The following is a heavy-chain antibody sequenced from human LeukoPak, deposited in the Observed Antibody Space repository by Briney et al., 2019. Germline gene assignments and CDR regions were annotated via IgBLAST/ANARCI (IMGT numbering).Heavy chain of an antibody. V-gene: IGHV3-74*01. CDR3: AREKGSPGDV. J-gene: IGHJ6*04. CDR2: INTDGSST. Sequence: PGGSLRLSCAASGFTVSSNYMSWVRQAPGKGLVWVSRINTDGSSTSYADSVKGRFTISRDNAKNTLYLQMNSLRAEDTAVYYCAREKGSPGDVWGKGTTVTVSS. CDR1: GFTVSSNY. D-gene: IGHD6-13*01.